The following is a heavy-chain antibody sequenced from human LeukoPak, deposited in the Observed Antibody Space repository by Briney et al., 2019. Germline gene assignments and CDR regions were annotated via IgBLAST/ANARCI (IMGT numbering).Heavy chain of an antibody. D-gene: IGHD7-27*01. CDR3: ARDLNWETY. Sequence: PGGSLRLSCAASGFTISSYGMSWVRQAPGKGLEWVANIKTDGSLIYYVDSVKGRFTISRDNAKNSLYLQMNSLRVEDTAVYYCARDLNWETYWGQGTLVSVSS. CDR1: GFTISSYG. CDR2: IKTDGSLI. J-gene: IGHJ4*02. V-gene: IGHV3-7*01.